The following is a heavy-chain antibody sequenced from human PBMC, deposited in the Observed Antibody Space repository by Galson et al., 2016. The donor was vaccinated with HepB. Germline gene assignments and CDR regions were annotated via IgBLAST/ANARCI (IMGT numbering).Heavy chain of an antibody. Sequence: SLRLSCAASGFTFNMYTMTWVRQAPGKGLEWVAFISYDGSKRYYADSVKGRLTLSRDNSKNTVYLQMNSLRPEDTAVYHCAKDGILVARKGENFQFWGQGTLATVSS. J-gene: IGHJ1*01. CDR1: GFTFNMYT. D-gene: IGHD2-21*01. CDR2: ISYDGSKR. V-gene: IGHV3-30*18. CDR3: AKDGILVARKGENFQF.